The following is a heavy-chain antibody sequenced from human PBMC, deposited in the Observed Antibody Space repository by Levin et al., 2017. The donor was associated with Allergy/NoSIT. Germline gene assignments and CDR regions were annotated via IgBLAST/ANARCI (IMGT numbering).Heavy chain of an antibody. CDR3: ASIAAAGPALRSILY. CDR1: GGSFSGYY. D-gene: IGHD6-13*01. CDR2: INHSGST. J-gene: IGHJ4*02. V-gene: IGHV4-34*01. Sequence: SETLSLTCAVYGGSFSGYYWSWIRQPPGKGLEWIGEINHSGSTNYNPSLKSRVTISVDTSKNQFSLKLSSVTAADTAVYYCASIAAAGPALRSILYWGQGTLVTVSS.